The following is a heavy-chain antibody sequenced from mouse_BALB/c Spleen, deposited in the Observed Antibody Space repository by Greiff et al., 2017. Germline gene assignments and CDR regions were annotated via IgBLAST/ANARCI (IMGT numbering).Heavy chain of an antibody. CDR1: GYSITSDYA. V-gene: IGHV3-2*02. CDR2: ISYSGST. CDR3: ARVGNWDGGFAY. Sequence: DVQLQESGPGLVKPSQSLSLTCTVTGYSITSDYAWNWIRQFPGNILEWMGYISYSGSTSYNPSLKSRISITRDTSKNQFFLQLNSVTTEDTATYYCARVGNWDGGFAYWGQGTLVTVSA. D-gene: IGHD4-1*01. J-gene: IGHJ3*01.